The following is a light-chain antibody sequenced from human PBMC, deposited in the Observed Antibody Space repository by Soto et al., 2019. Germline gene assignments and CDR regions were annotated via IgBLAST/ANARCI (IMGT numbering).Light chain of an antibody. J-gene: IGKJ1*01. CDR3: PQDGSSPST. CDR1: QGVSSSY. Sequence: EIVLRHCPGTLCFYPGERATLSCRARQGVSSSYLAWYQEKPCQAPRLLIYGASSRATGIPDRFSDSGSGTDFTLTISRLEPEDFAVYYWPQDGSSPSTFGQGTKVDIK. V-gene: IGKV3-20*01. CDR2: GAS.